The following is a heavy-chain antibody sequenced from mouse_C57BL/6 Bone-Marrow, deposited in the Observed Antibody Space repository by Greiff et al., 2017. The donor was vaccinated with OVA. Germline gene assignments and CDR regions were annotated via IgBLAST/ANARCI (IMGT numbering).Heavy chain of an antibody. D-gene: IGHD1-1*01. V-gene: IGHV6-3*01. J-gene: IGHJ4*01. Sequence: EVKLMESGGGLVQPGGSMKLSCVASGFTFSNYWMNWVRQNPEKGLEWVAQIRLKSDNYAKHYAESVKGTFTISRDDSKSNVHLQMNNLRAEDAGIYYCTGRGPVLAMDYWGQVTSVTVSS. CDR1: GFTFSNYW. CDR3: TGRGPVLAMDY. CDR2: IRLKSDNYAK.